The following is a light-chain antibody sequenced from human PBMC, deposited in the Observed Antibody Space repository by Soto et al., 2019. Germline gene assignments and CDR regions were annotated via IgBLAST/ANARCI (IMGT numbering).Light chain of an antibody. CDR1: QTISTW. CDR3: HQYYSYVYT. CDR2: DAS. J-gene: IGKJ2*01. Sequence: DIQVTQSPHTLSASVGERVTLTCRASQTISTWMAWYQQKPGKAPKLLIYDASNLESGVPSRFSGSGSATEFTLTISSLQPDDFATYYCHQYYSYVYTFGQGTKVDIK. V-gene: IGKV1-5*01.